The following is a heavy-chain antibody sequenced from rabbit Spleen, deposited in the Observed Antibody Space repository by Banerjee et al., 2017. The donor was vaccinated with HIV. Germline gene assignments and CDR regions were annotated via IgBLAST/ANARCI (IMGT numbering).Heavy chain of an antibody. CDR3: ARDSGSSFSSYGMDL. CDR2: IEGGSSHFS. J-gene: IGHJ6*01. Sequence: QSLEESGGDLVKPGASLTLTCTASGVSFSNNHYMCWVRQAPGKGLEWIACIEGGSSHFSYFASWAKGRFTISKTSSTTVTLQMTSLTAADTATYFCARDSGSSFSSYGMDLWGPGTSSPS. D-gene: IGHD8-1*01. CDR1: GVSFSNNHY. V-gene: IGHV1S40*01.